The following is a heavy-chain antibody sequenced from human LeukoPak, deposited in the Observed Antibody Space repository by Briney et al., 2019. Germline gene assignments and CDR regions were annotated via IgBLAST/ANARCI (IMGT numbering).Heavy chain of an antibody. D-gene: IGHD6-6*01. CDR2: ISWDGGST. V-gene: IGHV3-43D*04. CDR3: AKDSSRSAARLDY. Sequence: PGGSLRLSCAASGFTFDDYAMHWVRQAPGKGLEWVSLISWDGGSTYYADSVKGRLTISRDNSKHSLYLQMNSLRAEDTALYYCAKDSSRSAARLDYWGQGTLVTVSS. J-gene: IGHJ4*02. CDR1: GFTFDDYA.